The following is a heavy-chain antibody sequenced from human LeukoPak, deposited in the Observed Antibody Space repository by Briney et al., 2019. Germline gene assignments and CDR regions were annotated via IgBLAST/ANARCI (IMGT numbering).Heavy chain of an antibody. D-gene: IGHD1-20*01. V-gene: IGHV3-30*18. Sequence: GGSLRLSCAASGFIISTFGMHWVRQAPGKGLEWVAVVSYDGTDKYYADSVKGRFTISRDNSKNTLYLQMNSLRAEDTAVYYCAKWAITGPDSYYYYYMDVWGKGTTVTISS. CDR2: VSYDGTDK. CDR1: GFIISTFG. CDR3: AKWAITGPDSYYYYYMDV. J-gene: IGHJ6*03.